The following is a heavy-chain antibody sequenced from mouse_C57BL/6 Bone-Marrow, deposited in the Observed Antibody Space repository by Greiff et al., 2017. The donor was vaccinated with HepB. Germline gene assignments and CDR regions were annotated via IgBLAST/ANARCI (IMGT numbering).Heavy chain of an antibody. CDR2: IWSGGST. D-gene: IGHD1-1*01. Sequence: QVQLKESGPGLVQPSQSLSITCTVSGFSLTSYGVHWVRQSPGKGLEWLGVIWSGGSTDYNAAFISRLSISKDNSKSQVFFKMNSLQADDTAIYYCAITTVVPPYWYFDVWGTGTTVTVSS. CDR3: AITTVVPPYWYFDV. CDR1: GFSLTSYG. J-gene: IGHJ1*03. V-gene: IGHV2-2*01.